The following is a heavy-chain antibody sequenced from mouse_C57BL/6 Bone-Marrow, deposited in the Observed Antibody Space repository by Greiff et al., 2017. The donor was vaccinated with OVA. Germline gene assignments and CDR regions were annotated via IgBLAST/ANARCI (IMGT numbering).Heavy chain of an antibody. CDR2: INPNYGTT. D-gene: IGHD4-1*01. J-gene: IGHJ4*01. CDR3: ARRGTGTGYYYAMDY. V-gene: IGHV1-39*01. CDR1: GYSFTDYN. Sequence: EVQLQESGPELVKPGASVKISCKASGYSFTDYNMNWVKQSNGKSLEWIGVINPNYGTTSYNQKFKGKATLTVDQSSSTAYMQLNSLTSEDSAVYDGARRGTGTGYYYAMDYWGQGTSVTVSS.